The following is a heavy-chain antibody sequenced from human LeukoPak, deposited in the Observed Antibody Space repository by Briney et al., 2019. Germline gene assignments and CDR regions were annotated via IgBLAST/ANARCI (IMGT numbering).Heavy chain of an antibody. CDR1: GDSVSINSSS. Sequence: SQTLSLTLAISGDSVSINSSSWNWIRQPPSKGLEWLGRTYYSCRSNNDYAVSVKSRIAIDPDTSKNQFSMQLNAVTPEDTAVYYCARDGWSYYFDYWGQGALVTVSS. D-gene: IGHD6-19*01. CDR2: TYYSCRSNN. V-gene: IGHV6-1*01. J-gene: IGHJ4*02. CDR3: ARDGWSYYFDY.